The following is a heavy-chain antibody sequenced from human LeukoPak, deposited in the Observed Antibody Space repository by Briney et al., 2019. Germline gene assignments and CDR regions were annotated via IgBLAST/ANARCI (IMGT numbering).Heavy chain of an antibody. Sequence: SETLSLTCTVSGGSISSYYWSWIRQPPGKGLEWIGYIYYSGSTNYNPSLKSRVTISVDTSKNQFSLKLSSVTAADTAVYYCARRNWEAGIDYWGQGTLVTVSS. CDR1: GGSISSYY. V-gene: IGHV4-59*01. CDR3: ARRNWEAGIDY. D-gene: IGHD1-26*01. CDR2: IYYSGST. J-gene: IGHJ4*02.